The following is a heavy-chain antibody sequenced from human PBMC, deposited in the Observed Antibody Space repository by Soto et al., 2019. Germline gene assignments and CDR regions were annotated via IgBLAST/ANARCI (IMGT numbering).Heavy chain of an antibody. Sequence: SVKVSCKASGGTFSSYAMSCVRQAPGQGLEWMGGIIPIFGTANYAQKFQGRVTITADESTSTAYMELSSLRSEDTAVYYCARDARGHNWNYNLGPRNGLEDAFDIWGQGKMVTVS. CDR3: ARDARGHNWNYNLGPRNGLEDAFDI. J-gene: IGHJ3*02. CDR2: IIPIFGTA. D-gene: IGHD1-7*01. CDR1: GGTFSSYA. V-gene: IGHV1-69*13.